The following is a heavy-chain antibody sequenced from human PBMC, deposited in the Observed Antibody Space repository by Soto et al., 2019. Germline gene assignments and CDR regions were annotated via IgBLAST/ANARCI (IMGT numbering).Heavy chain of an antibody. CDR3: ARASRDGYSITYSFDY. V-gene: IGHV1-69*13. Sequence: SVKVSCKASGGTFSSYSISWVRQAPGQGLEGMGGIIPIFGTANYAQKFQGRVTITADESTSTAYMELSSLRSEDTAVYYCARASRDGYSITYSFDYWGQGTLVTVSS. CDR2: IIPIFGTA. J-gene: IGHJ4*02. CDR1: GGTFSSYS. D-gene: IGHD4-4*01.